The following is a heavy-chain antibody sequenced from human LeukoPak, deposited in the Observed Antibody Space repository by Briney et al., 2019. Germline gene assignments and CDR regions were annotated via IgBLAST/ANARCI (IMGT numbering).Heavy chain of an antibody. J-gene: IGHJ4*02. D-gene: IGHD2-15*01. CDR1: GFTFSSYG. CDR3: AKGRGGSCYSSVDN. CDR2: ICGSDGSA. V-gene: IGHV3-23*01. Sequence: GGSLRLSCAASGFTFSSYGMSWVRQAPGKGLEWVSAICGSDGSAYYADSVKGRFTISRDNSKNTLYLQMNSLRAEDTAVYYCAKGRGGSCYSSVDNWGQGTLVTVSS.